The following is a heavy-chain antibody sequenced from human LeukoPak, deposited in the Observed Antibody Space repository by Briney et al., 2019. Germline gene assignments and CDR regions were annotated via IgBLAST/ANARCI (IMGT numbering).Heavy chain of an antibody. CDR3: ARTRYYYNSRSYGAPYYFDY. J-gene: IGHJ4*02. V-gene: IGHV4-61*02. D-gene: IGHD3-10*01. CDR2: IYTSGST. CDR1: GGSISSGSYY. Sequence: SQTLSLTCTVSGGSISSGSYYWSWIRQPAGKGLEWIGRIYTSGSTNYNPSLKSRVTISVERSKNQFSLKLSSVTAADTAVYYCARTRYYYNSRSYGAPYYFDYWGQGTLVTVSS.